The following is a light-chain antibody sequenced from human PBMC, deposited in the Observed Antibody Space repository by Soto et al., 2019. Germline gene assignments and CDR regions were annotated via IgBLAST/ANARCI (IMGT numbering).Light chain of an antibody. V-gene: IGLV9-49*01. CDR3: GADHGSGSTWV. CDR1: SGYSPPP. CDR2: AGTGGIVA. Sequence: QPVLTQSPSASASLGASVTLTCTLSSGYSPPPAHWYQQRPGKGPQFVMGAGTGGIVASKGDGIPDRFSVLGSGLNRNLAIKNIQKEDESDYHCGADHGSGSTWVFGGGTKLTVL. J-gene: IGLJ2*01.